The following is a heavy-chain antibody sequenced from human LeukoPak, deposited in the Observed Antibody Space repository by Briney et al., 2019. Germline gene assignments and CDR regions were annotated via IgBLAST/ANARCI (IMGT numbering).Heavy chain of an antibody. CDR1: GFTFSSYA. D-gene: IGHD1-26*01. Sequence: PGGSLRLSCAASGFTFSSYAMHWVRQDPGKGLEWVAVISYDGSNKYYADSVKGRFTISRDNSKNTLYLQMNSLRAEDTAVYYCARGQGGSYDYWGQGTLVTVSS. CDR2: ISYDGSNK. CDR3: ARGQGGSYDY. V-gene: IGHV3-30-3*01. J-gene: IGHJ4*02.